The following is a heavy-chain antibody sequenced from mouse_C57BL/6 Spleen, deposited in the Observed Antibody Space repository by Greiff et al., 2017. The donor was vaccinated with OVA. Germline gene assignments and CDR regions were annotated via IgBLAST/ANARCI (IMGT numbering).Heavy chain of an antibody. Sequence: VQLQQSGPELVKPGASVKISCKASGYAFSSYWMNWVKQRPGQGLEWIGRIYPGDGDTNYNGKFKGKATLTADKSSSTAYMQHSSLRCEDSAVDFGARCTCCCGSTALDYWGQGTSLTVSS. CDR3: ARCTCCCGSTALDY. D-gene: IGHD1-1*01. CDR2: IYPGDGDT. J-gene: IGHJ2*02. CDR1: GYAFSSYW. V-gene: IGHV1-82*01.